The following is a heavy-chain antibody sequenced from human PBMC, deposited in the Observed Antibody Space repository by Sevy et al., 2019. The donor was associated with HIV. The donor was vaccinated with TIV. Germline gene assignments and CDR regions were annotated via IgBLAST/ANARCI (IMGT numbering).Heavy chain of an antibody. CDR1: GGSISNYY. CDR2: IYYSGST. Sequence: SETLSLTCSVSGGSISNYYWSWIRQPPGKGLEWIGYIYYSGSTNYNPSLKSRVTISVDTSKNQFSLKLSSMTAADTAVYYCARESIAAAGDFDYWGQGTLVTVSS. V-gene: IGHV4-59*01. CDR3: ARESIAAAGDFDY. J-gene: IGHJ4*02. D-gene: IGHD6-13*01.